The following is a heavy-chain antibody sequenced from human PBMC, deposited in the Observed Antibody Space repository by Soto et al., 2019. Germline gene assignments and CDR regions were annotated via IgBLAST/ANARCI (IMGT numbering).Heavy chain of an antibody. CDR3: AKGRVWGSYRYNSWFDP. J-gene: IGHJ5*02. V-gene: IGHV3-30*18. Sequence: QVQLVESGGGVVQPGRSLRLSCAASGFTFSSYGMHWARQAPGKGLEWVAVISYDGSNKYYADSVKGRFTISRDNSKNTLYLQMNSLRAEDTAVYYCAKGRVWGSYRYNSWFDPWGQGTLVTVSS. CDR1: GFTFSSYG. D-gene: IGHD3-16*02. CDR2: ISYDGSNK.